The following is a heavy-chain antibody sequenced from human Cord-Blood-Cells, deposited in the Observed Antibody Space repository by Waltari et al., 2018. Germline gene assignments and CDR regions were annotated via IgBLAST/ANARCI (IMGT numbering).Heavy chain of an antibody. CDR2: ISYDGSNK. J-gene: IGHJ4*02. CDR3: ARGLVATYPDY. V-gene: IGHV3-30*04. Sequence: QVQLVESGGGVVQPGRSLRLSCAASGFTFSSYAMHWVRQAPGKGLEWGAVISYDGSNKYYADSVKGRFTISRDNSKNTLYLQMNSLRAEDTAVYYCARGLVATYPDYWGQGTLVTVSS. CDR1: GFTFSSYA. D-gene: IGHD5-12*01.